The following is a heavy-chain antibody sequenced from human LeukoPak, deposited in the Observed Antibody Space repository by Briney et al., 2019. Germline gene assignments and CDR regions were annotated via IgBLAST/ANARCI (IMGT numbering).Heavy chain of an antibody. V-gene: IGHV3-30-3*02. CDR3: AKPSSSGWYFYYFDY. CDR1: GFTFSSYA. CDR2: ISYDGSNR. J-gene: IGHJ4*02. Sequence: GGSLRLSCAASGFTFSSYAMHWVRQAPGKGLEWVAVISYDGSNRYYADSVKGRFTISRDNSKSTLYLQMNSLRAEDTAVYYCAKPSSSGWYFYYFDYWGQGTLVTVSS. D-gene: IGHD6-19*01.